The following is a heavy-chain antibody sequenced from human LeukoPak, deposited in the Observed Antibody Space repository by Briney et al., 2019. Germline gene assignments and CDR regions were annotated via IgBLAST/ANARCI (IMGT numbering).Heavy chain of an antibody. J-gene: IGHJ5*02. CDR3: ARVTIAARQGWFDP. CDR1: GYTFTSYG. Sequence: ASVKVSCKASGYTFTSYGISWVRRAPGQGLEWMGWISAYNGNTNYAQKLQGRVTMTTDTSTSTAYMELRSMRSDDTAVYYCARVTIAARQGWFDPWGQGTLVTVSS. V-gene: IGHV1-18*01. CDR2: ISAYNGNT. D-gene: IGHD6-6*01.